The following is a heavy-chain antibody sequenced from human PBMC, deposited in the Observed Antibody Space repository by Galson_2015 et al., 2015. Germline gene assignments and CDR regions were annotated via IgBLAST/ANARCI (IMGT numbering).Heavy chain of an antibody. V-gene: IGHV3-7*03. D-gene: IGHD5-12*01. CDR2: IKQDGSDT. CDR3: ARDVPPRYSGYDLVI. CDR1: GFTFSKYW. J-gene: IGHJ4*02. Sequence: SLRLSCAASGFTFSKYWMLWVRQAPGKGPEWVATIKQDGSDTYYGDSMRGRFTISRDNAKNSVYLQMNSLHAEDTAVYYCARDVPPRYSGYDLVIWGQGTLVTVSS.